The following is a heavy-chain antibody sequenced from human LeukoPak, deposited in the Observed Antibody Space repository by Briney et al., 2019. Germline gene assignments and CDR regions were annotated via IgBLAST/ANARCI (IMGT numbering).Heavy chain of an antibody. J-gene: IGHJ4*02. CDR3: SSFDY. CDR2: IRSNGGST. D-gene: IGHD6-19*01. CDR1: GFTFSSYA. Sequence: SGGSLRLSCSASGFTFSSYAMHWVRQAPGKGLEDVSAIRSNGGSTYYADSVKDRCTISRDNSKNTLYLQMSSLRTEDTAVYYCSSFDYWGQGTLVTVSS. V-gene: IGHV3-64D*06.